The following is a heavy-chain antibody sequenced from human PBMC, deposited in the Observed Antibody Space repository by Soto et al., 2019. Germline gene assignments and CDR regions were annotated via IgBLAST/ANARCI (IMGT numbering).Heavy chain of an antibody. V-gene: IGHV3-23*01. J-gene: IGHJ6*02. CDR1: GLDFSSEV. Sequence: GGSLRLSCAASGLDFSSEVMCWVRQAPGKGLEWVSSISGSGRTIYHADSMRGRFAISRDNSKNSLYLQLNNLRVDDTAVYYCAKVGPSFYYGMDIWGQGTTVPV. CDR3: AKVGPSFYYGMDI. D-gene: IGHD1-26*01. CDR2: ISGSGRTI.